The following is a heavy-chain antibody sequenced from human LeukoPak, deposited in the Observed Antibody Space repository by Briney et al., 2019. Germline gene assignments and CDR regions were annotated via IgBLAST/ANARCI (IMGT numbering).Heavy chain of an antibody. Sequence: SEPLSLTCTVSGGSINAYYWSIIRQPPGQGLEWVGYLYSAGSYDSNPSLRSRVNMSLDRSKKQFSLKLRSLTSSDPGVYFCGGADYGSGWARPDYWGQGTLFTVSS. CDR1: GGSINAYY. D-gene: IGHD3-22*01. CDR2: LYSAGSY. J-gene: IGHJ4*02. CDR3: GGADYGSGWARPDY. V-gene: IGHV4-59*01.